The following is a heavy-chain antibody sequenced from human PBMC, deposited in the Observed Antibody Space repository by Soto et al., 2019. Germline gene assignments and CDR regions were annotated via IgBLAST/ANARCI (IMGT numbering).Heavy chain of an antibody. CDR1: GFTVSSNY. J-gene: IGHJ4*02. V-gene: IGHV3-66*01. D-gene: IGHD4-17*01. CDR3: ARAPLYGGNSV. Sequence: EVQLVESGGGLVQPGGSLRLSCAASGFTVSSNYMTWVRQAPGKGLEWVSVIYSGGATYYADSVKGRFTISRDNSKNTLNLQMNSLRAEDTAVYYWARAPLYGGNSVWGQGTVVTVSS. CDR2: IYSGGAT.